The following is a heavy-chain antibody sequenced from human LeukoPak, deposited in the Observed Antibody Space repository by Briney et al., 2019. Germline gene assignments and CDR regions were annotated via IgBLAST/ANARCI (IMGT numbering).Heavy chain of an antibody. Sequence: ASVKVSCKVSGYTLTELSMHWVRQAPGKGLEWMGGFDPEDGEIIYAQKFQGRVTMTRDTSISTAYMELNSLSSDDTAVYYCASLTAVVIYIAWGQGTLVTVSS. J-gene: IGHJ5*02. V-gene: IGHV1-24*01. CDR3: ASLTAVVIYIA. CDR1: GYTLTELS. D-gene: IGHD4-23*01. CDR2: FDPEDGEI.